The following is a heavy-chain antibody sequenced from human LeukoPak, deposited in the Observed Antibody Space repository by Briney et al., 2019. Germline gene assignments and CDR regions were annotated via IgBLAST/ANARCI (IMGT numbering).Heavy chain of an antibody. CDR3: AKGQRWELPLDY. D-gene: IGHD2-15*01. J-gene: IGHJ4*02. Sequence: PGGSLRLSCAASGFTFNNYAMSWVRQAPGKGLEWVSAFSGSNDNTYYADPVKGRFTISRDNSKNTLYLQMNNLRAEDTALYYCAKGQRWELPLDYWGQGTLVTVSS. CDR2: FSGSNDNT. CDR1: GFTFNNYA. V-gene: IGHV3-23*01.